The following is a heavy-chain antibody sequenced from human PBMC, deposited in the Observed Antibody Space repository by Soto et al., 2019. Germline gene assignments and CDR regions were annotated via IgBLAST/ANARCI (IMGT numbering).Heavy chain of an antibody. Sequence: GASVKVSCKASGGTFSSYAISWVRQAPGQGLEWMGGIIPIFGTANYAQKFQGRVTITADESTSTAYMELSSLRSEDTAVYYCARTEMATITPFDYWGQGTLVTVSS. V-gene: IGHV1-69*13. CDR2: IIPIFGTA. D-gene: IGHD5-12*01. CDR3: ARTEMATITPFDY. J-gene: IGHJ4*02. CDR1: GGTFSSYA.